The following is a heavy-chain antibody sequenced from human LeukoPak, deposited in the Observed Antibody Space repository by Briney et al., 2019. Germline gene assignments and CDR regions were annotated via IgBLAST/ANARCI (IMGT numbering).Heavy chain of an antibody. Sequence: PGGSLRLSCAASGFSVSSNYVSWVRQAPGKGLECVSVIYSGGTTYYADSIKGRFTISRDNSKNTLYLQMNSLRAEDTAVYYCAGRYDSSGYPLHWGQGTLVTVSS. CDR1: GFSVSSNY. V-gene: IGHV3-53*01. CDR3: AGRYDSSGYPLH. D-gene: IGHD3-22*01. CDR2: IYSGGTT. J-gene: IGHJ4*02.